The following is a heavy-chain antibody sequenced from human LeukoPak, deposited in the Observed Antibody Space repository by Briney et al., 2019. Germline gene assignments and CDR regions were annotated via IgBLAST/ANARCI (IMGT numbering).Heavy chain of an antibody. V-gene: IGHV1-46*01. Sequence: ASVKVSCKASGYTFTSYYMHWVRQAPGQGLEWMGIVNPSGGSTSYAQKFQGRVTMTRDTSTSTVYMELSSLRSEDTAVYYCARDPNDYVLDYWGQGTLVTVSS. D-gene: IGHD4-17*01. CDR2: VNPSGGST. CDR1: GYTFTSYY. CDR3: ARDPNDYVLDY. J-gene: IGHJ4*02.